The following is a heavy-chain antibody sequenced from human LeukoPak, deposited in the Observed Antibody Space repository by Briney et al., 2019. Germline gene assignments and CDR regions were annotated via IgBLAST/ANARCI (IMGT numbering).Heavy chain of an antibody. J-gene: IGHJ4*02. D-gene: IGHD2-15*01. CDR3: AREQGPYGGNDYFDH. V-gene: IGHV3-23*01. CDR2: IGGSGGST. Sequence: GGSLRLSCAVSGFTFSSYAMSWVRQAPGKGLEWVSGIGGSGGSTYYADSVKGRFTISRDNSKNTLYLQMNSLRAEDTAVYYCAREQGPYGGNDYFDHWGQGTLVTVSS. CDR1: GFTFSSYA.